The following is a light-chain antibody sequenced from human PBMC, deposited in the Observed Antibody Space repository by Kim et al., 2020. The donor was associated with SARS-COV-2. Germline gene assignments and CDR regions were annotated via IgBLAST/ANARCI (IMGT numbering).Light chain of an antibody. CDR3: QQYNSYSFT. CDR2: DAS. CDR1: QSNSSW. V-gene: IGKV1-5*01. Sequence: ASVGDRVTITCRASQSNSSWLAWYQQKPGKAPKLLIYDASSLESGVPSRFSGSGSGTEFTLTISSLQPDDFATYYCQQYNSYSFTFGPGTKVDIK. J-gene: IGKJ3*01.